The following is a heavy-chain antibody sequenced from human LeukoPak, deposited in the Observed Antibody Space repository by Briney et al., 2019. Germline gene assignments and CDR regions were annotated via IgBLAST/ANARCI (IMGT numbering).Heavy chain of an antibody. CDR3: ARGGTRDNWVYYIDY. Sequence: SETLSLTCAVSGGSISNYYWSWIRQSPEKGLEWIGYIYYSGHTNYNPSLKSRVTMSVDTSKNQFSLKLTSATAADTAVYYCARGGTRDNWVYYIDYWGQGTLVTVSS. J-gene: IGHJ4*02. CDR1: GGSISNYY. D-gene: IGHD1-1*01. CDR2: IYYSGHT. V-gene: IGHV4-59*01.